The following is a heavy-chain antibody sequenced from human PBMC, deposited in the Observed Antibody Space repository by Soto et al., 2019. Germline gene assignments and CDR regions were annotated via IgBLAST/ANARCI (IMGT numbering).Heavy chain of an antibody. D-gene: IGHD2-21*02. V-gene: IGHV3-30-3*01. CDR2: ISYDGSTY. J-gene: IGHJ4*02. Sequence: GSLRLSCAASGFPFSSYAMYWVRQAPGKGLEWVAIISYDGSTYYYADSVKGRFTISRDNSKNTLYLQMNSLRAEDTAVYYCARGCGGDCYSIDYWGQGTLVTVSS. CDR3: ARGCGGDCYSIDY. CDR1: GFPFSSYA.